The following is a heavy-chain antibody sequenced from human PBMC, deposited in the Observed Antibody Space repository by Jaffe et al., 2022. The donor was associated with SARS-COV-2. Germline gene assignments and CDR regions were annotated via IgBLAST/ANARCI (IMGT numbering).Heavy chain of an antibody. CDR1: GFTFSSYG. V-gene: IGHV3-33*01. CDR2: IWYDGSNK. J-gene: IGHJ6*02. CDR3: ARDMGDFWSGYWVNYYYYGMDV. Sequence: QVQLVESGGGVVQPGRSLRLSCAASGFTFSSYGMHWVRQAPGKGLEWVAVIWYDGSNKYYADSVKGRFTISRDNSKNTLYLQMNSLRAEDTAVYYCARDMGDFWSGYWVNYYYYGMDVWGQGTTVTVSS. D-gene: IGHD3-3*01.